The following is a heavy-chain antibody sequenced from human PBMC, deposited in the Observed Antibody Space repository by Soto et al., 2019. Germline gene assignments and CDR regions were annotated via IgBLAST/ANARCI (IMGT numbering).Heavy chain of an antibody. Sequence: SVKVSCKTSGGTFSGFALSWVRQAPGQGLEWMGGIIPISGTANYAQKFQGRVTISADESTSTAYMELSSLRYEDTAVYFCARGTNWNDPTAFDIWGQGTMVT. CDR1: GGTFSGFA. J-gene: IGHJ3*02. V-gene: IGHV1-69*13. CDR2: IIPISGTA. D-gene: IGHD1-1*01. CDR3: ARGTNWNDPTAFDI.